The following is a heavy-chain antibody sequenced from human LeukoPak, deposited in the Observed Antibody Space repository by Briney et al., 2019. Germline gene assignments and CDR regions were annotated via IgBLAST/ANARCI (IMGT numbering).Heavy chain of an antibody. CDR3: TRDSGTAGEVKFDP. CDR1: GGSISSYY. J-gene: IGHJ5*02. Sequence: PSETLSLTCTVSGGSISSYYWSWIRQPPGKGLEWIGYIYYSGSTNYNPSLKSRVTISVDTSKNQFSLKLSSVTAADTAVYYCTRDSGTAGEVKFDPWGQGTLVAVSS. CDR2: IYYSGST. D-gene: IGHD3-10*01. V-gene: IGHV4-59*01.